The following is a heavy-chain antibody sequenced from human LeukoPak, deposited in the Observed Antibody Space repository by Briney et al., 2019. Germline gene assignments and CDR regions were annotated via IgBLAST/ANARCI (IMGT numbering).Heavy chain of an antibody. V-gene: IGHV4-34*01. Sequence: SETLSLTCAVYGGSFSGYYWSWIRQPPGKGLEWIGEINHSGSTNYNPSLKSRVTISVDTSKNQFSLKLSSVTAADTAVYYCARHPKSGSQYYYYYYYMDVWGKGTTVTISS. CDR3: ARHPKSGSQYYYYYYYMDV. J-gene: IGHJ6*03. CDR1: GGSFSGYY. D-gene: IGHD1-26*01. CDR2: INHSGST.